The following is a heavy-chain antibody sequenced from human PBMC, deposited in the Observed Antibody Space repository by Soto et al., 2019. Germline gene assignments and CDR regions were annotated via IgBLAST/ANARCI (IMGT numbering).Heavy chain of an antibody. D-gene: IGHD4-17*01. Sequence: SETLSLTCTVSGGSISSYYWSWIRQPPGKGLEWIGYIYYSGSTNYNPSLKSRVTISVDTSKNQFSLKLSSVTAADTAVYYCTRAGLGHDYGDYWFDPWGQGTLVTV. CDR1: GGSISSYY. CDR2: IYYSGST. J-gene: IGHJ5*02. CDR3: TRAGLGHDYGDYWFDP. V-gene: IGHV4-59*01.